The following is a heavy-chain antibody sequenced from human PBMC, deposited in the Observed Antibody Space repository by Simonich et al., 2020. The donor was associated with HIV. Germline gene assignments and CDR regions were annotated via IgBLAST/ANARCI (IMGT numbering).Heavy chain of an antibody. Sequence: QVQLQQWGAGLLKPSETLSLTCAVYGASFSGYYWSWIRQPPGKGLEWIGEINHSGRPNYHPSLKGRVTVSVDTSKSQFSLKLRAVTAADTAVYYCARLTAAGGSNQLDYWGQGTLVTVSS. D-gene: IGHD6-13*01. J-gene: IGHJ4*02. V-gene: IGHV4-34*01. CDR3: ARLTAAGGSNQLDY. CDR2: INHSGRP. CDR1: GASFSGYY.